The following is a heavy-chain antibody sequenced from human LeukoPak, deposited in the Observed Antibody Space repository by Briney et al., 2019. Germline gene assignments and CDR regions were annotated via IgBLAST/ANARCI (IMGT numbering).Heavy chain of an antibody. CDR3: ATSSGSYGYDAFDI. D-gene: IGHD3-16*01. CDR1: GYKFSDYW. CDR2: IYPGDSDT. Sequence: GESLKISCKTSGYKFSDYWIGWVRQMPGKGLEWMGIIYPGDSDTRYSPSFQGQVTISADKSISTAYLQWSSLKASDTAMYYCATSSGSYGYDAFDIWGQGTMVTVSS. J-gene: IGHJ3*02. V-gene: IGHV5-51*01.